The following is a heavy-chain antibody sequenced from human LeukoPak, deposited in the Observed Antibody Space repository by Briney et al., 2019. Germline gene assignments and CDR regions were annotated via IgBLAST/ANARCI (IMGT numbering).Heavy chain of an antibody. CDR1: GYTFTSNY. Sequence: SVKVSCKAFGYTFTSNYMHWVRQAPGQGPEWMGGIIPIFGTANYAQKFQGRVTITADKSTSTAYMELSSLRSEDTAVYYCARDRLPYSSSWSEFDYWGQGTLVTVSS. CDR3: ARDRLPYSSSWSEFDY. D-gene: IGHD6-13*01. CDR2: IIPIFGTA. V-gene: IGHV1-69*06. J-gene: IGHJ4*02.